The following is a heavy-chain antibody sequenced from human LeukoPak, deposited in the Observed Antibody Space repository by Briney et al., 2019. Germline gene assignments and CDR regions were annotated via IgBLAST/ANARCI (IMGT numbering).Heavy chain of an antibody. CDR1: GYSFTSYW. CDR3: ASLFRDDVFDI. J-gene: IGHJ3*02. V-gene: IGHV5-10-1*01. Sequence: GESLRISCKGSGYSFTSYWISWERQMPGKGLEWMGRVDPSDSYTNYSPSFHGHVSISADKSISTAYLQWRSLKASDTAMYYCASLFRDDVFDIWGQGTMDTVSS. CDR2: VDPSDSYT. D-gene: IGHD3-10*01.